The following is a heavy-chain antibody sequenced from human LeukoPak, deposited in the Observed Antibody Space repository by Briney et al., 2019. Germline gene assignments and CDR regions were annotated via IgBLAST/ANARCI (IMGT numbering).Heavy chain of an antibody. J-gene: IGHJ4*02. CDR2: ISSSGGTL. Sequence: TGGSLRLSCAASGFTFSSYEMNWVRQAPGKGLEWVSYISSSGGTLYYADSVKGRFTISRDNAKNSLYLQMNSLRVEDTAVYYCARVYYTSRSQVDYWGQGTLVTVSS. V-gene: IGHV3-48*03. CDR1: GFTFSSYE. D-gene: IGHD3-10*01. CDR3: ARVYYTSRSQVDY.